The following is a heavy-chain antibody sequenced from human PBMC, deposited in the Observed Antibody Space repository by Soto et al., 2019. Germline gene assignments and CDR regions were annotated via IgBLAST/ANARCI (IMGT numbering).Heavy chain of an antibody. V-gene: IGHV4-59*08. CDR2: MYYSGRT. CDR3: ARGVLLAPDV. CDR1: GGSISSYY. J-gene: IGHJ6*02. Sequence: PSETLSLTCTVSGGSISSYYWRWIRQPPGKGLEWIGYMYYSGRTNYNPSIKSRVNVSIDPSKNQFSLQMSSITAADTAVYYCARGVLLAPDVWGQGTTVTVSS. D-gene: IGHD1-26*01.